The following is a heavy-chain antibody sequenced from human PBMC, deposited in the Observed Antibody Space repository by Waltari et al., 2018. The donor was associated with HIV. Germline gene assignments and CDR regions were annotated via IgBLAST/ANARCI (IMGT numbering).Heavy chain of an antibody. J-gene: IGHJ5*02. D-gene: IGHD3-3*01. CDR2: IYWDDDK. Sequence: QITLTESGPAVVKPTQTLTLTCSFVGFSIDKNGECVGWFRQPPGEALEWLALIYWDDDKRYNPSLKNRLTITKDTSKNQVVLTMTTVDPVDTATYYCAHGSYYDFWSPKWRRAKNNWFDPWGQGIRVAVSS. CDR1: GFSIDKNGEC. V-gene: IGHV2-5*02. CDR3: AHGSYYDFWSPKWRRAKNNWFDP.